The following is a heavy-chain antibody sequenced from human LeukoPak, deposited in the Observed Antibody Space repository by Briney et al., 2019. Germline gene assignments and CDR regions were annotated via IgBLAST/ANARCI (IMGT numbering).Heavy chain of an antibody. CDR2: ISTTDSIT. D-gene: IGHD7-27*01. J-gene: IGHJ4*02. Sequence: GSLRLSCAASGFIFTSYTMNWVRQAPGKGLEWISFISTTDSITSYADSVQGRFTISRDNAKNSLYLQMSSLRADDTAVYYCARDHAWGFDSWGQGTLVTVSP. CDR3: ARDHAWGFDS. CDR1: GFIFTSYT. V-gene: IGHV3-48*01.